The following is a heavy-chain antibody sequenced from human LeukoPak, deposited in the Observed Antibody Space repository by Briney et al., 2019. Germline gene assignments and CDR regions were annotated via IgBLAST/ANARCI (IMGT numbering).Heavy chain of an antibody. D-gene: IGHD2-8*01. Sequence: PSETLSLTCTVSGGSISSYYWSWIRQPAGKGLEWIGRIYTSGSTNYNPSLKSRVTMSVDTSKYQFSLKLSSVTAADTAVYYCARGTRYCTNGVCYHPPFDYWGQGTLVTVSS. J-gene: IGHJ4*02. V-gene: IGHV4-4*07. CDR3: ARGTRYCTNGVCYHPPFDY. CDR1: GGSISSYY. CDR2: IYTSGST.